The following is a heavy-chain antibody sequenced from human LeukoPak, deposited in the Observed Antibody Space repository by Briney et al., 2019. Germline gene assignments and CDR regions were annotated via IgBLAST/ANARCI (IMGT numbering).Heavy chain of an antibody. CDR2: IYHSGNT. J-gene: IGHJ4*02. V-gene: IGHV4-4*09. CDR1: GASMSSNY. D-gene: IGHD6-19*01. Sequence: SETLSFTCNVSGASMSSNYWSWIRQPPGKGLEWIGYIYHSGNTNYSPSLESRVTMSVDESKNQFSLRVHFVSAADTTVYYCASTRRAAVACRFDSWGQGTLVTVSS. CDR3: ASTRRAAVACRFDS.